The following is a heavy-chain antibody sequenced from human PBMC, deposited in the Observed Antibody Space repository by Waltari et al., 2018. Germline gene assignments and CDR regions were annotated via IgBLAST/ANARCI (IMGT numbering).Heavy chain of an antibody. CDR3: ARDSRSSWPQGGFDP. CDR1: GASSSGYF. CDR2: IYSSGST. Sequence: QVQLQESGPGLVKPAETLSLSCTVSGASSSGYFWNWSRQPAGKGLEWIGRIYSSGSTNYNPTLESRVTMSLDTSKNQFSLSLRSVTAADTAVYYCARDSRSSWPQGGFDPWGQGTLVTVSS. V-gene: IGHV4-4*07. D-gene: IGHD6-13*01. J-gene: IGHJ5*02.